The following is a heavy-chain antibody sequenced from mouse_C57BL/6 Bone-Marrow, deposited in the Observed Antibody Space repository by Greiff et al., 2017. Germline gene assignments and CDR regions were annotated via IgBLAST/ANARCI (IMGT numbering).Heavy chain of an antibody. D-gene: IGHD1-1*01. Sequence: VQLQQPGPELVKPGASVKLSCKASGYTFTDYYMKWVKQSHGKSLEWIGDINPNDSGTSYNQKFKGKATLTVDKSSSTAYMELRSLTSEDSAVYCCTRTEIATVLANNYDIDYWGQGTSVTVSS. V-gene: IGHV1-26*01. CDR3: TRTEIATVLANNYDIDY. CDR1: GYTFTDYY. CDR2: INPNDSGT. J-gene: IGHJ4*01.